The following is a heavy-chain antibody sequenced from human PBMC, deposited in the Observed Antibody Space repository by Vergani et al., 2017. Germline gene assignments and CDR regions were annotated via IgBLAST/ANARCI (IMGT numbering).Heavy chain of an antibody. J-gene: IGHJ4*02. Sequence: EVQLLESGGGLVQPGGSLRLSCAASGFTFSSFAMSWVRQAPGKGLEWVSAITGSGGSRDYAASVKGRFTTARDNSKNTLYLQMNSLRAEDTAVYYCAKDHVDTAMVTSLDYWGQGTLVTVSS. CDR3: AKDHVDTAMVTSLDY. CDR1: GFTFSSFA. CDR2: ITGSGGSR. D-gene: IGHD5-18*01. V-gene: IGHV3-23*01.